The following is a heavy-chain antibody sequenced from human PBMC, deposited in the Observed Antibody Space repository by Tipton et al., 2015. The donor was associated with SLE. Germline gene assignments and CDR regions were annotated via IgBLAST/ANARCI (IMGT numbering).Heavy chain of an antibody. V-gene: IGHV4-39*07. D-gene: IGHD3-22*01. CDR2: IYYSGST. J-gene: IGHJ5*02. CDR3: ARFPDYDSSVP. Sequence: TLSLTCTVSGGSISGASYYWGWIRQPPGKGLEWIGSIYYSGSTYYNPSLKSRVTISVDTSKNQFSLKLSSVTAADTAVYYCARFPDYDSSVPWGQGTLVTVSS. CDR1: GGSISGASYY.